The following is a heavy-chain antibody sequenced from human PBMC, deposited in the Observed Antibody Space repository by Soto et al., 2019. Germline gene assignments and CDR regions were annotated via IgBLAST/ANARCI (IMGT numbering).Heavy chain of an antibody. CDR3: AKNGQWLATPPEA. CDR1: GFSFGTFV. V-gene: IGHV3-23*01. D-gene: IGHD6-19*01. J-gene: IGHJ4*02. Sequence: EMQLLESGGASVQPGGSLRLSCAASGFSFGTFVMTWFRQAPGGGLEWVASITDSGYTASYAETVEGRFTVSRDNSNNKLHLQMNDLRPEDTATYYCAKNGQWLATPPEAWGQGTLVTVSS. CDR2: ITDSGYTA.